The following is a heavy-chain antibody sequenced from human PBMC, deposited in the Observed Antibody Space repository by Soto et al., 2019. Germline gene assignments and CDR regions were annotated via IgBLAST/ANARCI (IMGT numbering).Heavy chain of an antibody. CDR3: ARDALQYYASDGRHAG. J-gene: IGHJ4*02. CDR1: AFTCRHYS. Sequence: WVTLRRSCAASAFTCRHYSRHLVRQAQGKGLEWVACISTSSSPRYYADSVKGRFTISRDNDRKSIYLEMSSLRDEDTAMYYCARDALQYYASDGRHAGWGPETLVTISS. V-gene: IGHV3-48*02. CDR2: ISTSSSPR. D-gene: IGHD2-21*01.